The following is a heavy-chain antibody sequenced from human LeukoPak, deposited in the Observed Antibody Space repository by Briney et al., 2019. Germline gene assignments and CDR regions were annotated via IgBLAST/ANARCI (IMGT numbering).Heavy chain of an antibody. V-gene: IGHV3-23*01. J-gene: IGHJ5*02. CDR2: ISGSGGST. Sequence: GGSLRLSCAASGFTFSNAWMSWVRQAPRKGLEWVSAISGSGGSTYYADSVKGRFTISRDNSKNTLYLQMNSLRAEDTAVYYCAKGPYSGFSWGQGTLVTVSS. CDR3: AKGPYSGFS. D-gene: IGHD1-26*01. CDR1: GFTFSNAW.